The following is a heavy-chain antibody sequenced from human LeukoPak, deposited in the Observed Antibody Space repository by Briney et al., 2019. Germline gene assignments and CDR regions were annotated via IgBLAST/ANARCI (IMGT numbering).Heavy chain of an antibody. CDR3: ARVVYCSSTSCYQDWFDP. CDR2: IYYSGST. J-gene: IGHJ5*02. Sequence: PSETLSLTCTVFGGSISIYYWSWIRQPPGKGLEWIGYIYYSGSTNYNPSLKSRVTISVDTSKNQFSLKLSSVTAADTAVYYCARVVYCSSTSCYQDWFDPWGQGTLVTVSS. CDR1: GGSISIYY. V-gene: IGHV4-59*01. D-gene: IGHD2-2*01.